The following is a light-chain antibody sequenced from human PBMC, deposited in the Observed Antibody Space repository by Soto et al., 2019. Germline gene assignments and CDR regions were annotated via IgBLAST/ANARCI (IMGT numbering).Light chain of an antibody. V-gene: IGKV3-20*01. J-gene: IGKJ1*01. CDR1: QSVSSSY. CDR2: GAS. Sequence: ERVLTPSSATLSLTPRERATLSCRASQSVSSSYLAWYQQKPGQAPRLLIYGASSRATGIPDRFSGSGSGTDFTLTIIILEPEDFAVYYCQQYGSSPGTFGQGTAVHIK. CDR3: QQYGSSPGT.